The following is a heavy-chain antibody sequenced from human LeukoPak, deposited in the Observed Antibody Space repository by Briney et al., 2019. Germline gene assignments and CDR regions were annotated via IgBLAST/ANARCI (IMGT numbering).Heavy chain of an antibody. Sequence: GGSLRLSCAASGFTFSSYWMTWVRQAPGKGLEWVANIKQDGGEKYYVDSVKGRFTISRDNAKNSLYLQMNSLRGEDTAVYYCARRPQSYDSIGYFYFDYWGQGTLVTVSS. CDR1: GFTFSSYW. V-gene: IGHV3-7*01. J-gene: IGHJ4*02. D-gene: IGHD3-22*01. CDR3: ARRPQSYDSIGYFYFDY. CDR2: IKQDGGEK.